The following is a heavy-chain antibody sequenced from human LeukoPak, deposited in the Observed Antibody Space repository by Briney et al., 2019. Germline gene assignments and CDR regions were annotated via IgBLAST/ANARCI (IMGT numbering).Heavy chain of an antibody. J-gene: IGHJ4*02. Sequence: GGSLKISCKGSGYRFTNYWIGWVRQMPGKGLEWMGIIHPGDSDSRYSPSFQGQVTISADKSINTAYLQWRSLKASDSAIYYCVTASSTLLVVVHYHLDYWGQGTLVTVSS. CDR2: IHPGDSDS. CDR1: GYRFTNYW. CDR3: VTASSTLLVVVHYHLDY. V-gene: IGHV5-51*01. D-gene: IGHD3-22*01.